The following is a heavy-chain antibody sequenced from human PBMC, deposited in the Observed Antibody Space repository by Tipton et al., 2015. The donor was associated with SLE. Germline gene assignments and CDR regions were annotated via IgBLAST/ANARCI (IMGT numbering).Heavy chain of an antibody. Sequence: TLSLTCSVSGGSISGTNYYWDWIRQPPGKGPAWIGRITNSGNTYYTPPFQSRVTMSVDTSKNPFSLKLGSVTAADTAVYYCARHDTNYGRNWFDPWGQGTLVTVSS. D-gene: IGHD2-8*01. V-gene: IGHV4-39*01. CDR3: ARHDTNYGRNWFDP. CDR1: GGSISGTNYY. J-gene: IGHJ5*02. CDR2: ITNSGNT.